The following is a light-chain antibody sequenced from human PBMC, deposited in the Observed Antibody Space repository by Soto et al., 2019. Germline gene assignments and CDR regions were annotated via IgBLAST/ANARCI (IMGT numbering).Light chain of an antibody. CDR1: QSVDSS. V-gene: IGKV3-15*01. J-gene: IGKJ1*01. CDR3: QQYYKWPRT. CDR2: GAS. Sequence: ETVMTQSPAILSLSPGERATLSCRASQSVDSSLAWYQQKPGQAPRLLIHGASTRAPDIPARFIGSGSGTEFTLTISSLQSEDFAVYYCQQYYKWPRTFGQGTKVDIK.